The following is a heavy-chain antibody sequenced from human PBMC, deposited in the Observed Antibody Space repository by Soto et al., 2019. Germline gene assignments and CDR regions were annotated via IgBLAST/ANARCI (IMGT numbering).Heavy chain of an antibody. CDR3: AREGHSSCEWLDP. Sequence: QVQLQESGPGLVEPSQTLSLVCSVSGDPLSYGCYYWSWVRQSPGKALEWIGFVYHTGATYYHPSLESRVTMAVDMSKNEFSLKLTSVAAADTATYYCAREGHSSCEWLDPWGQGILVTFSS. J-gene: IGHJ5*02. CDR2: VYHTGAT. CDR1: GDPLSYGCYY. D-gene: IGHD2-15*01. V-gene: IGHV4-31*03.